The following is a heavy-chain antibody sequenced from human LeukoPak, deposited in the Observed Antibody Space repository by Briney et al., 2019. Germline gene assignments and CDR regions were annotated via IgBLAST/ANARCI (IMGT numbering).Heavy chain of an antibody. CDR2: MYYAGST. Sequence: SETLSLTCTVSGGSISSYYWSWIRQPPGKGLEWLGYMYYAGSTNYNPSLKSRVTISADTSKNQFSLKLNSVTAADTAVYYCARLPMAVTPHVDYWGQGILVTVSS. J-gene: IGHJ4*02. CDR3: ARLPMAVTPHVDY. V-gene: IGHV4-59*01. D-gene: IGHD4-23*01. CDR1: GGSISSYY.